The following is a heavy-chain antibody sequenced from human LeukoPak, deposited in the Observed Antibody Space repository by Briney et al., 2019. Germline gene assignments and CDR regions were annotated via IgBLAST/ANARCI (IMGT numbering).Heavy chain of an antibody. CDR2: INPNSGGT. D-gene: IGHD6-13*01. CDR1: GYTFTGYY. J-gene: IGHJ4*02. V-gene: IGHV1-2*06. CDR3: ARSPIAAASDY. Sequence: ASAKVSCKAFGYTFTGYYIHWVRQAPGQGLEWMGRINPNSGGTNYAQKFQGRVTMTRDTSISTAYMELSRLRSDDTAVYYCARSPIAAASDYWGQGTLVTVSS.